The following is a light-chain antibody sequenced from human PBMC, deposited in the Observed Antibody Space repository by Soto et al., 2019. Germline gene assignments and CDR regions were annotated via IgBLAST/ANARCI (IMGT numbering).Light chain of an antibody. CDR2: GAS. CDR3: QHYDRARWT. V-gene: IGKV3-15*01. J-gene: IGKJ1*01. CDR1: QSVSSN. Sequence: EIVMTQRPGTRSVSPEGRATVSCMSSQSVSSNLAWYQQIPGQAPRLLIYGASTRATGIPARFIGSGSGTDFSLTISSLEPEDFAVYYCQHYDRARWTFALGTKVDIK.